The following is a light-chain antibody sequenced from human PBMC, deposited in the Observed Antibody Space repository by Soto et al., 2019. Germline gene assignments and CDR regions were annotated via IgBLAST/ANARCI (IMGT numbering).Light chain of an antibody. CDR1: QSILYSSNNKNY. CDR3: QQYYSTLWT. CDR2: WAS. V-gene: IGKV4-1*01. J-gene: IGKJ1*01. Sequence: DIVMTQSPDSLAVSLCESSTINCKSSQSILYSSNNKNYLAWYQQRPGQPPKLLIYWASIRESGVPDRFSGSGSGTDFTLTISSLQAEDVAVYYCQQYYSTLWTFGQGTKVDIK.